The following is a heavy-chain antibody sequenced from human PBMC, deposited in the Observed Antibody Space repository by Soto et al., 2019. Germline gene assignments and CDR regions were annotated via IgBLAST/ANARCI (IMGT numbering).Heavy chain of an antibody. CDR3: ARERTRQETSGFFAY. J-gene: IGHJ4*02. Sequence: QVQLVQSGAEVQKPGASMKLSCKASGYTFTSYYMHWVRQAPGQGLEWMGIINPTGGGTNYAQKFQGRVTMTRDTSTSTVYMELSSLRSEDTAVYYCARERTRQETSGFFAYWGQGTLVTVSS. V-gene: IGHV1-46*01. CDR1: GYTFTSYY. CDR2: INPTGGGT. D-gene: IGHD3-22*01.